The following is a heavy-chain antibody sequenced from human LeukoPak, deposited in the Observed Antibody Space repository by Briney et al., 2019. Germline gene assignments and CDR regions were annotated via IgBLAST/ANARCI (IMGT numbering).Heavy chain of an antibody. V-gene: IGHV4-38-2*02. CDR3: ARGKYGDYSPLDY. J-gene: IGHJ4*02. D-gene: IGHD4-17*01. CDR1: GYSIGSGYY. CDR2: IYHSGST. Sequence: SETLSLTCTVSGYSIGSGYYWGWIRQPPGKGLEWIGSIYHSGSTYYNPSLKSRVTISVDTSKNQFSLKLSSVTAADTAVYYCARGKYGDYSPLDYWGQGTLVTVSS.